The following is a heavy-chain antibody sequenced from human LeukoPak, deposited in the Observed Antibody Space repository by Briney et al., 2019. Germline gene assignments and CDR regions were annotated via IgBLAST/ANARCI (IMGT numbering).Heavy chain of an antibody. Sequence: SETLSLTSTVSGGSISSSSYYWGWIRQPPGKGLEWIGSIYYSGSTYYNPSLTSRVTISVDTSKNQFSLKLSSVTAADTAVYYCARDLRAYYYGSGSYLGSDIWGQGTMVTVSS. CDR2: IYYSGST. V-gene: IGHV4-39*07. CDR1: GGSISSSSYY. D-gene: IGHD3-10*01. J-gene: IGHJ3*02. CDR3: ARDLRAYYYGSGSYLGSDI.